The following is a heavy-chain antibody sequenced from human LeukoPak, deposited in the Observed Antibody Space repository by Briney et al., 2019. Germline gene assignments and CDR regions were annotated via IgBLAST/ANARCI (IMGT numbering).Heavy chain of an antibody. CDR1: GGSFSGYY. V-gene: IGHV4-59*01. J-gene: IGHJ4*02. D-gene: IGHD5-24*01. CDR2: IYYSGST. CDR3: ARTATRRYYFDY. Sequence: KTSETLSLTCAVYGGSFSGYYWSWIRQPPGKGLEWIGYIYYSGSTNYNPSLKSRVTISVDTSKNQFSLKLSSVTAADTAVYYCARTATRRYYFDYWGQGTLVTVSS.